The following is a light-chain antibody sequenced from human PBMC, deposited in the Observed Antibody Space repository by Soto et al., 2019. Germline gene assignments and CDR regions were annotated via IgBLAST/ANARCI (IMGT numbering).Light chain of an antibody. CDR2: DVS. Sequence: QSPLTQPASVSGSPGQSITISCTGTSSDIGAYNYVSWYQQHPGQAPKLMISDVSNRPSGISDRFSGSKSGNTASLTISGLQAEDEADYYCYSCSRSSGTRYVFGTGTKVTVL. CDR1: SSDIGAYNY. CDR3: YSCSRSSGTRYV. V-gene: IGLV2-14*03. J-gene: IGLJ1*01.